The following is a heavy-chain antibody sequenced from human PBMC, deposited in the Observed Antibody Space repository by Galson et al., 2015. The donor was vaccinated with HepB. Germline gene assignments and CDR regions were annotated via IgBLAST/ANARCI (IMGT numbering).Heavy chain of an antibody. D-gene: IGHD4-17*01. V-gene: IGHV3-11*06. CDR1: EFTFSDYY. J-gene: IGHJ5*02. Sequence: SLRLSCAASEFTFSDYYMSWIRQAPGKGLEWISIISNDGAHTNYADSVKGRFTISRDNAKNSLFLQMNSLRAEDTAIYYCARDRGDYGDGNWFDPWGQGTLVSVSS. CDR3: ARDRGDYGDGNWFDP. CDR2: ISNDGAHT.